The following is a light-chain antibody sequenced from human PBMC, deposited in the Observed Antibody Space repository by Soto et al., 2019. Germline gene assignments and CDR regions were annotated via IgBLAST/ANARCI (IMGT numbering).Light chain of an antibody. Sequence: DIVMIQSPLSLPASLGDTATMTCKPTQTVFYSSNNKNHLAWYQQKPGQPPQLIIYWAYTRESGVNERFSGSGSGTDFTLTIRSMEAEDVAFYWCKQSFDVQFTLGEGNKVDIK. CDR3: KQSFDVQFT. V-gene: IGKV4-1*01. J-gene: IGKJ4*01. CDR2: WAY. CDR1: QTVFYSSNNKNH.